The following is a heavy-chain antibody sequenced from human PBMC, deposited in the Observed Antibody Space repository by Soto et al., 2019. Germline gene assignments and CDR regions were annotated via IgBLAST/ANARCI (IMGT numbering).Heavy chain of an antibody. CDR1: GCTFTSYG. CDR3: ARVASTMIVPDY. Sequence: ASVKVSCKASGCTFTSYGISWVRQAPGQGLEWMGWISAYNGNTNYAQKLQGRVTMTTDTSTSTAYMELRSLRSDDTAVYYCARVASTMIVPDYWGQGTLVTVSS. D-gene: IGHD3-22*01. J-gene: IGHJ4*02. V-gene: IGHV1-18*01. CDR2: ISAYNGNT.